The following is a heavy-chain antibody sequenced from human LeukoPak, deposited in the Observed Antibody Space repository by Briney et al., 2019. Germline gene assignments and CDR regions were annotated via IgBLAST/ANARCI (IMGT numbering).Heavy chain of an antibody. CDR3: ARAMSIAARLQTIFDY. CDR2: IRYDGSKK. J-gene: IGHJ4*02. D-gene: IGHD6-6*01. CDR1: GFSFDDYG. V-gene: IGHV3-30*02. Sequence: GGSLRLSCAASGFSFDDYGMHWVRQAPGKGLEWVTFIRYDGSKKYYADSVKGRFTISRDNSKNTLYLQMNSLRAEDTAVYYCARAMSIAARLQTIFDYWGQGTLVTVSS.